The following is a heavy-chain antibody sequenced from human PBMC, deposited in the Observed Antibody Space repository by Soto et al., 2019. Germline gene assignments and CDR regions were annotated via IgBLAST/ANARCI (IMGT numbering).Heavy chain of an antibody. CDR2: IYYSGST. CDR3: ARHLGVVTAITYNWFDP. V-gene: IGHV4-39*01. Sequence: QLQLQESGPGLVKPSETLSLTCTVSGGSISSSSYYWGWIRQPPGKGLEWIGSIYYSGSTYYNPSLKSRVTIPVDTSKNQFSLKRSSVTAADTAVYYCARHLGVVTAITYNWFDPWGQGTLVTVSS. D-gene: IGHD2-21*02. CDR1: GGSISSSSYY. J-gene: IGHJ5*02.